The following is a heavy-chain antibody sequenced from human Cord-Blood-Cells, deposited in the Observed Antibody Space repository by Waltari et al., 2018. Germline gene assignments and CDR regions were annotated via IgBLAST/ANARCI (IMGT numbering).Heavy chain of an antibody. J-gene: IGHJ4*02. CDR1: GFPFRSYG. Sequence: QVQLVESGGGVVQPGGSLRLSCSESGFPFRSYGMHWVRPAPGKGLEWVAFIRYDGSNKYYADSVKGRFTISRDNSKNTLYLQMNSLRAEDTAVYYCANTAYDFWSGYFDYWGQGTLVTVSS. V-gene: IGHV3-30*02. CDR2: IRYDGSNK. CDR3: ANTAYDFWSGYFDY. D-gene: IGHD3-3*01.